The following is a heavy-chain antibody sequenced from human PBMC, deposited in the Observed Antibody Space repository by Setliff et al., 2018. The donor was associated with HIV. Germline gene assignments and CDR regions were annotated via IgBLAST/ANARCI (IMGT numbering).Heavy chain of an antibody. J-gene: IGHJ4*02. CDR2: IEQDGSEK. V-gene: IGHV3-7*03. D-gene: IGHD4-17*01. CDR1: GCTFNKAW. CDR3: ATYGGGHGYNPFDY. Sequence: GGSLRLSCAASGCTFNKAWMNWVRQAPGKGLEWVANIEQDGSEKYYVDSVKGRFTISRDDAESSLYLQMTSLRAEDTAVFYCATYGGGHGYNPFDYWDQGTLVTVSS.